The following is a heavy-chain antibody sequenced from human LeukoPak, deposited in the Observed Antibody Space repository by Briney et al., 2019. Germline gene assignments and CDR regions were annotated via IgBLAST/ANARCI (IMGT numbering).Heavy chain of an antibody. V-gene: IGHV4-39*01. CDR1: GGSISSSSYY. D-gene: IGHD3-3*01. J-gene: IGHJ4*02. CDR3: ARWDFWSGYYFDY. Sequence: PSETLSLTCTVSGGSISSSSYYWGWIRQPPGKGLEWIGSIYYSGSTYCNPSLKSRVTISVDTSKNQFSLKLSSVTAADTAVYYCARWDFWSGYYFDYWGQGTLVTVSS. CDR2: IYYSGST.